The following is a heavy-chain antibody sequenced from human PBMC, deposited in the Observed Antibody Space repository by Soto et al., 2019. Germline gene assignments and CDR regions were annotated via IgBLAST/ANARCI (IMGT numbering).Heavy chain of an antibody. D-gene: IGHD6-19*01. V-gene: IGHV4-34*01. CDR1: GGSFSGYY. CDR3: ARGSIAVAGTVPFDY. CDR2: INHSGST. Sequence: QVQLQQWGAGLLKPSETLSLTCAVYGGSFSGYYWSWIRQPPGKGLEWIGEINHSGSTNYNPSLKSRVTISVDTSKNQFSLKLSSVTAADTAVYYCARGSIAVAGTVPFDYWGQGTLVTVSS. J-gene: IGHJ4*02.